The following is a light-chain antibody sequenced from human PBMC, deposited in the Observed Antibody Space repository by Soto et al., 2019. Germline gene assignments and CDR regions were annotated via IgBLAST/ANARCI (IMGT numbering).Light chain of an antibody. Sequence: QSVLTQPASVSGSPGQSITISCTGTSSDVGGYKYVSWYQQHPDKAPKLIIFEVSNRPSGISSRFSGSKSGNTASLTISGLQAEDEADYYCASYTSSSTSVIFGRGTKLTDL. CDR2: EVS. CDR3: ASYTSSSTSVI. J-gene: IGLJ2*01. CDR1: SSDVGGYKY. V-gene: IGLV2-14*01.